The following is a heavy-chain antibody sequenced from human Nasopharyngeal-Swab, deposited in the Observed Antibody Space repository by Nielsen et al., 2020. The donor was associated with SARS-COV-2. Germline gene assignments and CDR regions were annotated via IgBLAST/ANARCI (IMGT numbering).Heavy chain of an antibody. D-gene: IGHD3-16*02. CDR3: AKDRNDYIWGSYRLTFDY. Sequence: WIRQPPGKGLEWVSAISGSGGSTYYADSVKGRFTISRDNSKNTLYLQMNSLRAEETAVYYCAKDRNDYIWGSYRLTFDYWGQGTLVTVSS. V-gene: IGHV3-23*01. J-gene: IGHJ4*02. CDR2: ISGSGGST.